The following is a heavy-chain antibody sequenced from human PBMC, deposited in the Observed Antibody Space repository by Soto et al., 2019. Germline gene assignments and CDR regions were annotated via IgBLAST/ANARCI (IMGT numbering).Heavy chain of an antibody. CDR1: GFTFSSYW. CDR3: ARPRTSDWAYDI. V-gene: IGHV3-74*01. D-gene: IGHD3-9*01. CDR2: IKTDGSDT. Sequence: EVQLVESGGGLVQPGGSLRLSCAASGFTFSSYWMHWVRQSPGKGLVWVSRIKTDGSDTHYADSVRGRFTISRDNAKNTWYLQMNSLRDEDTAVYYCARPRTSDWAYDIWGQGTMVIVSS. J-gene: IGHJ3*02.